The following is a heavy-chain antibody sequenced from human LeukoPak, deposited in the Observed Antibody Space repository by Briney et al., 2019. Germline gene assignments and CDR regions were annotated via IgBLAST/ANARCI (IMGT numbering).Heavy chain of an antibody. CDR3: ATPTKYYYDSSGYYPLGY. D-gene: IGHD3-22*01. V-gene: IGHV3-21*01. CDR1: GFTFSSYS. Sequence: GGSLRLSCAASGFTFSSYSMNWVRQAPGKGLEWVSSISSSSSYIYYADSVKGRSTISRDNAKNSLYLQMNSLRAEDTAVYYCATPTKYYYDSSGYYPLGYWGQGTLVTVSS. J-gene: IGHJ4*02. CDR2: ISSSSSYI.